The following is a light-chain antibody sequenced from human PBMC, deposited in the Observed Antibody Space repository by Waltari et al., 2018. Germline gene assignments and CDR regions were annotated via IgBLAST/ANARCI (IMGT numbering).Light chain of an antibody. Sequence: EIVLTQSPGTLSLSPGERATLSCRASQSISRYLVWYQQKPGHAPRLLIYEASRRATGIPDRFSGSGSGTDFSLTISRLEPEDFAVYYCKNYERLPATFGQGTKVEIK. V-gene: IGKV3-20*01. J-gene: IGKJ1*01. CDR1: QSISRY. CDR3: KNYERLPAT. CDR2: EAS.